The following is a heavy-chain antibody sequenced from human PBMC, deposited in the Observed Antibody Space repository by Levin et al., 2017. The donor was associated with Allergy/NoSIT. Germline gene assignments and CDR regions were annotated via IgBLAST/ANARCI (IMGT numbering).Heavy chain of an antibody. CDR1: GFTFSSYA. CDR2: ISYDGSNK. J-gene: IGHJ6*03. Sequence: GGSLRLSCAASGFTFSSYAMHWVRQAPGKGLEWVAVISYDGSNKYYADSVKGRFTISRDNSKNTLYLQMNSLRAEDTAVYYCAREGADVDTAMADYYYYYYMDVWGKGTTVTVSS. CDR3: AREGADVDTAMADYYYYYYMDV. D-gene: IGHD5-18*01. V-gene: IGHV3-30-3*01.